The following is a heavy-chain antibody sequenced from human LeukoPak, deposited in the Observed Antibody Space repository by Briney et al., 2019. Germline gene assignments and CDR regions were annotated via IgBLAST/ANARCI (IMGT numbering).Heavy chain of an antibody. CDR3: ARGAYSSGRHDYYGMDV. V-gene: IGHV3-48*01. Sequence: GGSLRLSCAASGFTFSSYSMNWVRQAPGKGLEWVSYISSSSSTIYYADSVKGRFTISRDNAKNSLYLQMNSLRAEDTAVYYCARGAYSSGRHDYYGMDVWGQGTTVTVSS. CDR2: ISSSSSTI. CDR1: GFTFSSYS. D-gene: IGHD6-19*01. J-gene: IGHJ6*02.